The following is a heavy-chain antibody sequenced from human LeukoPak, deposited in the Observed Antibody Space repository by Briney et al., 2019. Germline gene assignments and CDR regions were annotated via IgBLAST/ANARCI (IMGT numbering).Heavy chain of an antibody. D-gene: IGHD6-6*01. CDR3: ASLYSSSSKFDY. CDR2: ISYDGSNK. CDR1: GFPFSSYG. J-gene: IGHJ4*02. V-gene: IGHV3-30*19. Sequence: GGSLRLSCVASGFPFSSYGMHWVRQAPGKGLEWVAVISYDGSNKYYADSVKGRFTISRDNSKNTLYLQMNSLRAEDTAVYYCASLYSSSSKFDYWGQGTLVTVSS.